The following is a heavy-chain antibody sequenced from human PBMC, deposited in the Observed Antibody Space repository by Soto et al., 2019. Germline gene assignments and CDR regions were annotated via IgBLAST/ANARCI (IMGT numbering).Heavy chain of an antibody. J-gene: IGHJ6*02. CDR3: TRRGYSSSWYYYYYYGMDG. D-gene: IGHD6-13*01. CDR1: GYTFTSYD. V-gene: IGHV1-8*01. CDR2: MNPNSGNT. Sequence: QVQLVQSGAEVKKPGASVKVSCKASGYTFTSYDINWVRQATGQGLEWMGWMNPNSGNTGYAQKFQGRVTMTRNTSISTANMELSSLRTENKAVYYCTRRGYSSSWYYYYYYGMDGWGQGTTVTVSS.